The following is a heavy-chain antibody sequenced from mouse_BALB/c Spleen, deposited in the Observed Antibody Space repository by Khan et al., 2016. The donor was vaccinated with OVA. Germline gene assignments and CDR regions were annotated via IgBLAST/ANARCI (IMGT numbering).Heavy chain of an antibody. V-gene: IGHV1S41*01. CDR2: IAPGSGSA. D-gene: IGHD1-1*01. J-gene: IGHJ4*01. Sequence: DLVKPGASVKLSCKASGYTFTSYWIHWIKQRPGQGLEWIGRIAPGSGSAYSRAMFKGKATLTVDTSSSTAYLQLRSLSSEDSAVYVCARESYYGRSRYAMDDWGQGTSVTVSA. CDR1: GYTFTSYW. CDR3: ARESYYGRSRYAMDD.